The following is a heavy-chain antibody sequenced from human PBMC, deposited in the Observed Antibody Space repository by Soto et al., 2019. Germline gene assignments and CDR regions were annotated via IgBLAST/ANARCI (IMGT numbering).Heavy chain of an antibody. CDR3: ARGGRALIVATITNWFDP. CDR2: IIPIFGTA. CDR1: GGTFSSYA. D-gene: IGHD5-12*01. Sequence: SVKVSCKAPGGTFSSYAISWVRQAPGQGLEWMGGIIPIFGTANYAQKFQGRVTITADESTSTAYMELSSLRSEDTAVYYCARGGRALIVATITNWFDPWGQGTLVTVSS. V-gene: IGHV1-69*13. J-gene: IGHJ5*02.